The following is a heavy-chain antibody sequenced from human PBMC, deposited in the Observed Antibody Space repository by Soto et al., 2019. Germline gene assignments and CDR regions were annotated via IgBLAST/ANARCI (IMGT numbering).Heavy chain of an antibody. Sequence: SETLSLTCIVSGGSITRRSSYWAWIRQPPGKGLEWVGTFYDGNTYHNPSLRSRISIAVDTSKNQFSLKLNSVAAADTAFYYCATTRGLAVGGSFDYWGQGMLVTVSS. V-gene: IGHV4-39*01. J-gene: IGHJ4*02. CDR3: ATTRGLAVGGSFDY. CDR1: GGSITRRSSY. CDR2: FYDGNT. D-gene: IGHD3-10*01.